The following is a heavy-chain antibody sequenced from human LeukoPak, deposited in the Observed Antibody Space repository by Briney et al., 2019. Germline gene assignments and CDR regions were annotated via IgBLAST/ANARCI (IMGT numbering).Heavy chain of an antibody. CDR3: ARHRKWLQFPFDY. V-gene: IGHV5-51*01. J-gene: IGHJ4*02. Sequence: GESLKISCKGSGYSFTSYWIGWVRQMPGKGLGWVGIIYPGDSDTRYSPSFQGQVTISADKSISTAYLQWSSLKAPDTAMYYCARHRKWLQFPFDYWGQGTLVTVSS. D-gene: IGHD5-24*01. CDR1: GYSFTSYW. CDR2: IYPGDSDT.